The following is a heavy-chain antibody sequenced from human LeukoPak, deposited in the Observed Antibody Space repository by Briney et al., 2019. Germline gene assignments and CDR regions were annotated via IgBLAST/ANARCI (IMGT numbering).Heavy chain of an antibody. D-gene: IGHD3-3*01. CDR3: ARVRGYDFWSGYSTSGFDY. V-gene: IGHV4-34*01. J-gene: IGHJ4*02. CDR2: INHSGST. Sequence: PSETLSLTCAVYGGSFSGYHWSWIRQPPGKGLEWIGEINHSGSTNYNPSLKSRVTISVDTSKNQFSLKLSSVTAADTAVYYCARVRGYDFWSGYSTSGFDYWGQGTLVTVSS. CDR1: GGSFSGYH.